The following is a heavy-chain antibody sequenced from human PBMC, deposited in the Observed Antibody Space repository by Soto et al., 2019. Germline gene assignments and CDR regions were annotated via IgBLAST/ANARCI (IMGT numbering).Heavy chain of an antibody. Sequence: QVQLQESGPGLVKPSETLSLTCTVSGGSISSYYWSWIRQPPGKGLAWIGYIYYSGSTNYNPSLKRRVTIAVETCKHELALKLSSVPAADTAVYYCSRGGYSGYGTFFDYWGQGGLVTVSS. CDR1: GGSISSYY. D-gene: IGHD5-12*01. CDR2: IYYSGST. CDR3: SRGGYSGYGTFFDY. V-gene: IGHV4-59*01. J-gene: IGHJ4*02.